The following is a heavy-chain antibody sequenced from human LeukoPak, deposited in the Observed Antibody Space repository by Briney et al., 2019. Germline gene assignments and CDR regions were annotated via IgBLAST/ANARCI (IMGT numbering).Heavy chain of an antibody. CDR1: GGSISSYY. CDR3: ARIYGSYSPDF. V-gene: IGHV4-59*01. CDR2: IYYSGST. Sequence: SETLSLTCTVSGGSISSYYWSWIRQPPGKGLEWIGYIYYSGSTNYNPSLKSRVTISVDTSKNQFSLKLSSVTAADTAMYYCARIYGSYSPDFWGQGTLVTVSS. J-gene: IGHJ4*02. D-gene: IGHD1-26*01.